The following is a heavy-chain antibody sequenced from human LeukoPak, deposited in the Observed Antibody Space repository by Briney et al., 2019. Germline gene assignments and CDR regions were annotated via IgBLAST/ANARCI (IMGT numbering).Heavy chain of an antibody. CDR2: VDYSGST. V-gene: IGHV4-39*02. CDR1: GDSFSSRNYL. D-gene: IGHD3-16*01. J-gene: IGHJ5*02. CDR3: ARYSRSFGSVGP. Sequence: KTSETLSLTCTVSGDSFSSRNYLWGWIRQPPGKGLEWIGTVDYSGSTYYDPSLRGRVTISLDTSKNHFSLTLNSVSDADTVIYFCARYSRSFGSVGPWG.